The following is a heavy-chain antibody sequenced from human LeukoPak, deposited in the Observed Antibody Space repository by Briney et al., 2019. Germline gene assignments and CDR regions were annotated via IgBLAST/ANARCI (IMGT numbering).Heavy chain of an antibody. V-gene: IGHV3-30*04. CDR3: ARGYYFDY. CDR1: GFTFSSYA. CDR2: ISYDGSNR. Sequence: GGSLRLSCAASGFTFSSYAMHWVRQAPGKGLEWVAVISYDGSNRYYADSVKGRFTISRDNSKNTLYLQMNSLRAEDTAVYYCARGYYFDYWGQGTLVTVSS. J-gene: IGHJ4*02.